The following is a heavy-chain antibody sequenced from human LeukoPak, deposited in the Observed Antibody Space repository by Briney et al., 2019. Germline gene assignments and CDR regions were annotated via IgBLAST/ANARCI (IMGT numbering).Heavy chain of an antibody. CDR3: ARADWIAVAGYYFDY. Sequence: SETLSLTCTVSGGSISSSSYYWGWIRQPPGKGLEWIGSIYYSGSTYYNPSLKSRVSISVDTSKNQFSLKLSSVTAADTAVYYCARADWIAVAGYYFDYWGQGTLVTVSS. D-gene: IGHD6-19*01. CDR2: IYYSGST. CDR1: GGSISSSSYY. V-gene: IGHV4-39*07. J-gene: IGHJ4*02.